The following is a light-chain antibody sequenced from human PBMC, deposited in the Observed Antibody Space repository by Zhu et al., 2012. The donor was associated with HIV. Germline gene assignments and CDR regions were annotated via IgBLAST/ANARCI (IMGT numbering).Light chain of an antibody. CDR3: QQYSNSPYT. V-gene: IGKV3-20*01. CDR2: GAS. CDR1: QSVSSNY. Sequence: EIVLTQSPGTLSLSPGERATLSCRASQSVSSNYLAWYQQKPGQAPRLLIYGASSRATGIPDRFSGSGFGTDFTLTISRLEPEDFAVYYCQQYSNSPYTFGQGTKLEI. J-gene: IGKJ2*01.